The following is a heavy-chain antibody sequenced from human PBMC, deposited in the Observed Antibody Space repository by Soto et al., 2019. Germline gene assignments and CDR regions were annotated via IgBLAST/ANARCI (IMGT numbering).Heavy chain of an antibody. V-gene: IGHV4-39*01. J-gene: IGHJ5*02. Sequence: PSETLSLTCTVSGGSISSSSYYWGWIRQPPGKGLEWIGSIYYSGSTYYNPSLKSRVTISVDTSKNQFSLKLSSVTAADTAVYYCARTPAAPLGYWFDPWGQGTLVTSPQ. CDR3: ARTPAAPLGYWFDP. CDR1: GGSISSSSYY. CDR2: IYYSGST. D-gene: IGHD6-13*01.